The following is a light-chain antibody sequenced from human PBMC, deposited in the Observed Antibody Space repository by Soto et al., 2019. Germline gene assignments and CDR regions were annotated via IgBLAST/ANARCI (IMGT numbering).Light chain of an antibody. J-gene: IGKJ1*01. CDR2: GAS. CDR1: QSVSSSF. CDR3: QQTLSFPPT. V-gene: IGKV3-20*01. Sequence: EIVLTQSPGTLSLSPGERATLSCRASQSVSSSFLAWYQQKVGQAPRLLIYGASSRATGIPDRFSGSGSGTDFTLTISSLQPEDFATYYCQQTLSFPPTFGQGTKVDIK.